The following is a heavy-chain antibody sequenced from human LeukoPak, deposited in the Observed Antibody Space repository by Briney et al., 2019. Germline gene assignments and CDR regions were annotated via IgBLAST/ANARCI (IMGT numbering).Heavy chain of an antibody. CDR2: IYYSGST. J-gene: IGHJ4*02. CDR1: GGSITISSYF. D-gene: IGHD3-10*01. Sequence: SETLSLTCAVSGGSITISSYFWVWIRQPPGKGLEWIGSIYYSGSTYYNPSLKSRVTISVDTSKNQFSLKLTPVTAADTAVYFCARAARLTLVRGDFNYWGQGTLVTVSS. CDR3: ARAARLTLVRGDFNY. V-gene: IGHV4-39*07.